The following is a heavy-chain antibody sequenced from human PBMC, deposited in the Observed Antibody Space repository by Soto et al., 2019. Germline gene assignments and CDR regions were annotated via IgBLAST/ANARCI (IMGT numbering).Heavy chain of an antibody. CDR3: TTDIVVVPAAGDFDY. J-gene: IGHJ4*02. CDR2: IKSKTDGGTT. V-gene: IGHV3-15*01. D-gene: IGHD2-2*01. CDR1: GFTFSNAW. Sequence: GGSLRLSCAASGFTFSNAWMSWVRQAPGKGLEWVGRIKSKTDGGTTDYAAPVKGRFTISRDDSKNTLYLQMNSLKTEDTAVYYCTTDIVVVPAAGDFDYWGQGTLVTSPQ.